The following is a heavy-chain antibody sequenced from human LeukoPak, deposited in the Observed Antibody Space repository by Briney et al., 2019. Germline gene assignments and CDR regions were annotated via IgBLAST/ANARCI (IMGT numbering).Heavy chain of an antibody. J-gene: IGHJ6*03. CDR2: IYYSGST. D-gene: IGHD5/OR15-5a*01. Sequence: SETLSLTCTVSGGSISSSSYYWGWIRQPPGEGLEWIGSIYYSGSTYYNPSLKSRVTISVDTSKNQFSLKLSSVTAADTAVYYCARGFRVLRQGYYMDVWGKGTTVTVSS. CDR3: ARGFRVLRQGYYMDV. CDR1: GGSISSSSYY. V-gene: IGHV4-39*07.